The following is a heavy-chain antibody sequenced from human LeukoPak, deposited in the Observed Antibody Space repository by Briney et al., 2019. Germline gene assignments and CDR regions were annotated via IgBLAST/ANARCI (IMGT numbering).Heavy chain of an antibody. CDR1: GYTFTSYG. J-gene: IGHJ4*02. D-gene: IGHD3-10*01. CDR2: INPSGGST. V-gene: IGHV1-46*01. CDR3: ARDSGERGSGSYLIAY. Sequence: ASVKVSCKASGYTFTSYGISWVRQAPGQGLEWMGIINPSGGSTSYAQKFQGRVTMTRDMSTSTVYMELSSLRSEDTAVYYCARDSGERGSGSYLIAYWGQGTLVTVSS.